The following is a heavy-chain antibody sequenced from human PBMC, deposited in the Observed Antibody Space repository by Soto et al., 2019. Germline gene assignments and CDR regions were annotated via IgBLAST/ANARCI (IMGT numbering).Heavy chain of an antibody. CDR3: ARGGLLWFGELFDWFDP. J-gene: IGHJ5*02. D-gene: IGHD3-10*01. CDR2: INAGNGNT. Sequence: SVKVSCKASGYTFTSYAMHWVRQAPGQRLEWMGWINAGNGNTKYSQKFQGRVTITRDTSASTAYMELSSLRSEDTAVYYCARGGLLWFGELFDWFDPWGQGTLVTVSS. V-gene: IGHV1-3*01. CDR1: GYTFTSYA.